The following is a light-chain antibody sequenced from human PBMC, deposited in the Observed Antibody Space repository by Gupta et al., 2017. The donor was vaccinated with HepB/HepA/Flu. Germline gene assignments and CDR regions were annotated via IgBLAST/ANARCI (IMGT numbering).Light chain of an antibody. J-gene: IGLJ2*01. CDR2: VESSGRY. Sequence: QLMVTQSSSASASLGSSVKLTCTLSSGYSHYSIGWHQQQPGKAPRFLMKVESSGRYNKGSGSPDRFSGSSSGAARDLTISNPQAEDEDDYYCETWDSNIRVFGGGTKLTVL. V-gene: IGLV4-60*03. CDR3: ETWDSNIRV. CDR1: SGYSHYS.